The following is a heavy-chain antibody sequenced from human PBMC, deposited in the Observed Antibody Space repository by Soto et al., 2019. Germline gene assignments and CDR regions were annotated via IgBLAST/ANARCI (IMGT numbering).Heavy chain of an antibody. CDR3: SSPRGYSGYDPFGEADAFDI. CDR2: ISGSGGST. Sequence: GGSLRLSCAASGFTFSSYAMSWVRQAPGKGLEWVSAISGSGGSTYYTDSVKGRFTISRDNSKNTLYLQMNSLRAEDTAVYYCSSPRGYSGYDPFGEADAFDIWGQGTMVTVSS. V-gene: IGHV3-23*01. J-gene: IGHJ3*02. D-gene: IGHD5-12*01. CDR1: GFTFSSYA.